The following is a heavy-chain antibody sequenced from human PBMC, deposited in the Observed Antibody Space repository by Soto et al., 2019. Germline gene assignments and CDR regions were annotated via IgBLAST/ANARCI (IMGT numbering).Heavy chain of an antibody. CDR3: ARTNIRGNYFYSLDV. J-gene: IGHJ6*02. D-gene: IGHD3-10*01. V-gene: IGHV1-2*02. CDR2: INPNSGGT. Sequence: QVQLVQSGADVKKPGASVKVSCKASGYTFTAYYIHWVRQAPGQGLEWMGWINPNSGGTHYAQKFQGRVTMTGDTSLSTAYMELTSLRSDDTAVYYCARTNIRGNYFYSLDVWGQGTTVTVSS. CDR1: GYTFTAYY.